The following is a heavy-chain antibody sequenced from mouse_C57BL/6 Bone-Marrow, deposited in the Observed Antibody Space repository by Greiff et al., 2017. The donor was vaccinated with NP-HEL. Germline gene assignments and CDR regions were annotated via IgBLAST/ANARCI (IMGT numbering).Heavy chain of an antibody. CDR2: ISNGGGST. D-gene: IGHD2-3*01. CDR3: ARDRDGYYDYAMDY. V-gene: IGHV5-12*01. CDR1: GFTFSDYY. Sequence: EVKLVESGGGLVQPGGSLKLSCAASGFTFSDYYMYWVRQTPEKRLEWVAYISNGGGSTYYPDTVKGRFTISRDNAKNTLYLQISRLKSEDTAMYYCARDRDGYYDYAMDYWGQGTSVTVSS. J-gene: IGHJ4*01.